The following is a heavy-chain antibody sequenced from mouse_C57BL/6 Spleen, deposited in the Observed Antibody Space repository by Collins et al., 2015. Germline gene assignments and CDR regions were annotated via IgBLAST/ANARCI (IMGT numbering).Heavy chain of an antibody. J-gene: IGHJ4*01. D-gene: IGHD2-4*01. V-gene: IGHV1-69*01. Sequence: QVQLQQPGAELVMPGASVKLSCKASGYTFTSYWMHWVKQRPGQGLEWIGEIDPSDSYTNYNQKFKGKSTLTVDKSSSTAYMQLSSLTSEDSAVYYCARKGYDYVGYYAMDYWGQGTSVTVSS. CDR3: ARKGYDYVGYYAMDY. CDR2: IDPSDSYT. CDR1: GYTFTSYW.